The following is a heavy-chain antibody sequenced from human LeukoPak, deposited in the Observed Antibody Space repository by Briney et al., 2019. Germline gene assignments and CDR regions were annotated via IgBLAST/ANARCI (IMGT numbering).Heavy chain of an antibody. Sequence: PGGSLRLSCAASGFTFSSYWMSWVRQAPGKGLEWVANIKQDGSEKYYVDSVKGRFTISRDNAKNSLYLQMNSLRAEDTAVYYCARKPSFYYYYMDVWGKGTTVTISS. CDR1: GFTFSSYW. V-gene: IGHV3-7*01. CDR3: ARKPSFYYYYMDV. CDR2: IKQDGSEK. J-gene: IGHJ6*03.